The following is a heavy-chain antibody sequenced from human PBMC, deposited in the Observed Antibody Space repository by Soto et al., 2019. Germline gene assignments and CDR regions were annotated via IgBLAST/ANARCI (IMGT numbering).Heavy chain of an antibody. V-gene: IGHV2-26*01. CDR2: IFSNDEK. J-gene: IGHJ4*02. D-gene: IGHD3-9*01. CDR1: GFSLSNARMG. Sequence: QVTLKESGPVLVKPTETLTLTCTVSGFSLSNARMGVSWIRQPPGKALEWLAHIFSNDEKSYSTSLKSRLTISKDTPKRQVVLTMTNMDPVDTATYYCARINDILTGFDYWGQGTLVTVSS. CDR3: ARINDILTGFDY.